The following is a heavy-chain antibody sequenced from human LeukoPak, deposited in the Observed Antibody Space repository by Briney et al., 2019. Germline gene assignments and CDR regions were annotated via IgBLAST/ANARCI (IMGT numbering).Heavy chain of an antibody. V-gene: IGHV4-39*07. CDR2: IYYSGST. Sequence: SETLSLTCTVSGGSISSSSYYWGWIRQPPGKGLEWIGSIYYSGSTYYNPSLKSRVTISVDTSKNQFSLKLSSVTAADTAVYYCARFRQQLVPLPIGEYFQHWGQGTLVTVSS. CDR1: GGSISSSSYY. J-gene: IGHJ1*01. CDR3: ARFRQQLVPLPIGEYFQH. D-gene: IGHD6-13*01.